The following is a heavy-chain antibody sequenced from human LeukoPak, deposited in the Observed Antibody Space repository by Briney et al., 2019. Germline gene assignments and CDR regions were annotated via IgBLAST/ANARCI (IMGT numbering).Heavy chain of an antibody. CDR3: AKDHRRYCSSTSCYQLDY. Sequence: GGSLRLSCAASGFTFSSYSMNWVRQAPGKGLEWVSSISSSSSYIYYADSVKGRFTIPRDNSKNTLYLQMNSLRAEDTAVYYCAKDHRRYCSSTSCYQLDYWGQGTLVTVSS. V-gene: IGHV3-21*01. D-gene: IGHD2-2*01. J-gene: IGHJ4*02. CDR1: GFTFSSYS. CDR2: ISSSSSYI.